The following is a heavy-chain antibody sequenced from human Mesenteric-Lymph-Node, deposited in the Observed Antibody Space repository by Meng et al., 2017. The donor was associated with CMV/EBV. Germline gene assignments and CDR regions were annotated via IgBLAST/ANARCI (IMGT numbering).Heavy chain of an antibody. CDR3: ARASGGMMAVLVTTGFDY. Sequence: FIFSNYAMHWVRQAPGKGLEWVAVISYDGSNSYYADSVEGRFTISRDESKNTLFLQMNNLRPEDTALYYCARASGGMMAVLVTTGFDYWGQGTLVTVSS. CDR2: ISYDGSNS. J-gene: IGHJ4*02. D-gene: IGHD5-24*01. V-gene: IGHV3-30-3*01. CDR1: FIFSNYA.